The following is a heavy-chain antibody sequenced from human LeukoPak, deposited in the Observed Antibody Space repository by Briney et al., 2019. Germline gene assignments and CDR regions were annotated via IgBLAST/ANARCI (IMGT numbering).Heavy chain of an antibody. J-gene: IGHJ4*02. Sequence: PGGSLRLPCAASGFTFSSYWMSWVRQAPGKGLEWVANIKQDGSEKYYVDSVKGRFTIFRDNAKNSLYLQMNSLRAEDTAVYYCARTSITIFGGEASFFDYWGQGTLVTVSS. CDR1: GFTFSSYW. V-gene: IGHV3-7*01. CDR3: ARTSITIFGGEASFFDY. D-gene: IGHD3-3*01. CDR2: IKQDGSEK.